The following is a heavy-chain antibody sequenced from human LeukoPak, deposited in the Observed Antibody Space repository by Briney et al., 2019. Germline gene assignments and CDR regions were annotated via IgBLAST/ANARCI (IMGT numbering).Heavy chain of an antibody. CDR3: AKPYGSGSYYNAIEY. D-gene: IGHD3-10*01. CDR2: IWYDGSNK. Sequence: GGSLRLSCAASGFTFSSYGMHWVRQAPGKGLEWVAVIWYDGSNKYYADSVKGRFTISRDNSKNTLYLQMNSLRAEDTAVYYCAKPYGSGSYYNAIEYWGQGTLVTVSS. CDR1: GFTFSSYG. J-gene: IGHJ4*02. V-gene: IGHV3-33*06.